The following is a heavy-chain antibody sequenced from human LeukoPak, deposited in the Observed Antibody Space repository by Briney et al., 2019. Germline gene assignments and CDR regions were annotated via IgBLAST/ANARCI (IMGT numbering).Heavy chain of an antibody. CDR2: ISAYNGNT. CDR3: ATSDSLSIAAAGTFFDY. J-gene: IGHJ4*02. Sequence: ASVKVSCKASGYTFTSYGISWVRQAPGQGLEWMGWISAYNGNTNYAQKLQGRVTMTEDTSTDTAYMELSSLRSEDTAVYYCATSDSLSIAAAGTFFDYWGQGTLVTVSS. D-gene: IGHD6-13*01. V-gene: IGHV1-18*01. CDR1: GYTFTSYG.